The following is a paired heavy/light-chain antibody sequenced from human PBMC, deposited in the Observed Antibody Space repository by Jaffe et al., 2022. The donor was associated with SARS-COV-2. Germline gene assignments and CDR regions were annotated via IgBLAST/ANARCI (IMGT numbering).Heavy chain of an antibody. CDR1: GFTVSSNY. Sequence: EVQLVESGGGLIQPGGSLRLSCAASGFTVSSNYMSWVRQAPGKGLEWVSVMYSDGSTYYADSVKGRFTISRDNSKNTMYLQMNSLRAEDSAVYYCARGGAAAGFDPWGQGTLVTVSS. CDR2: MYSDGST. J-gene: IGHJ5*02. D-gene: IGHD6-13*01. CDR3: ARGGAAAGFDP. V-gene: IGHV3-53*01.
Light chain of an antibody. CDR2: STY. J-gene: IGLJ3*02. V-gene: IGLV8-61*01. Sequence: QTVVTQEPSFSVSPGGTVTLTCGLSSGSVYTSYYPAWYQQTPGQAPRTLIYSTYTRSSGVPDRFSGSILGNKAALTITGAQADDESDYYCVLYMGSGIWVFGGGTKLTVL. CDR1: SGSVYTSYY. CDR3: VLYMGSGIWV.